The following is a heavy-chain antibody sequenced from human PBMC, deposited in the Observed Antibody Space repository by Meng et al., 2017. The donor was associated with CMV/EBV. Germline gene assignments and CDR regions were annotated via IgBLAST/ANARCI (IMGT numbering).Heavy chain of an antibody. CDR1: GCTFSDYY. D-gene: IGHD1-26*01. CDR2: ISSSGSTI. CDR3: AANIGGSYEGLYYFDY. Sequence: GESLKISWAASGCTFSDYYMSWIRQAPGKGLEWVSYISSSGSTIYYADSVKGRFTISRDNAKNSLYLQMNSLRAEDTAVYYCAANIGGSYEGLYYFDYWGQGTLVTVSS. J-gene: IGHJ4*02. V-gene: IGHV3-11*01.